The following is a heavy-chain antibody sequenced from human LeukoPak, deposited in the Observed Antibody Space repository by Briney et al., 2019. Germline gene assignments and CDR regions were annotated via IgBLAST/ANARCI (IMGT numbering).Heavy chain of an antibody. J-gene: IGHJ4*02. D-gene: IGHD4/OR15-4a*01. V-gene: IGHV4-59*01. CDR2: IYYSGST. CDR3: ARDFNGANSFDS. CDR1: GGSISNYY. Sequence: SETLSLTCTVSGGSISNYYWNWIRPPPGKGLEWIAYIYYSGSTNYNPSLKSRVTISVDTSKNQFSLKLGSVTAADMAVYYCARDFNGANSFDSWGQGTLVTVSS.